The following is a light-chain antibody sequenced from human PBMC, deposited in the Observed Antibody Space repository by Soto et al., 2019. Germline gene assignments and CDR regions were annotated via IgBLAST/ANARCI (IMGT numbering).Light chain of an antibody. J-gene: IGKJ2*01. CDR1: QSISSNY. V-gene: IGKV3-20*01. CDR3: QQYGSLPYS. CDR2: GAS. Sequence: EIVLTQSPGTLSLSPGERATLSCRASQSISSNYLAWYQQKPGQAPRLLIYGASSRATDIPDRFSGSGSGTDCTLTISRLEPEEFAVYYCQQYGSLPYSFGQGTKLEIK.